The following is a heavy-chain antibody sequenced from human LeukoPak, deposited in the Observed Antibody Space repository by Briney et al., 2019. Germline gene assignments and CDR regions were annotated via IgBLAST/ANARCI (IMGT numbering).Heavy chain of an antibody. J-gene: IGHJ4*02. Sequence: SETLSLTCAVYGGSFSGYYWGWIRQPPGKGLEWIGSIYHSGSTYYDPSLKSRVTISVDTSKNQFSLKLSSVTAADTAVYYCARGASSSSFALGYWGQGTLVTVSS. CDR2: IYHSGST. CDR1: GGSFSGYY. D-gene: IGHD6-6*01. V-gene: IGHV4-38-2*01. CDR3: ARGASSSSFALGY.